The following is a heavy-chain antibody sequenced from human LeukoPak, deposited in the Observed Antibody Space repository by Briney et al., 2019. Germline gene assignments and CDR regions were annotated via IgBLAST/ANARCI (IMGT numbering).Heavy chain of an antibody. J-gene: IGHJ6*02. CDR1: GFTVSSNY. CDR2: IYSGGST. CDR3: ARKRGYSYGSYGMDV. D-gene: IGHD5-18*01. Sequence: GGSLRLSCAASGFTVSSNYMSWVRQAPGKGLEWVSVIYSGGSTYYADSVRGRFTISRHNSKNMLYLQMNSLRAEDTAVYYCARKRGYSYGSYGMDVWGQGTTVTVSS. V-gene: IGHV3-53*04.